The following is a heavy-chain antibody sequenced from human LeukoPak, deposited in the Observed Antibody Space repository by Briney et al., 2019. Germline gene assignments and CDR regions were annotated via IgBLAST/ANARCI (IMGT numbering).Heavy chain of an antibody. CDR3: VRHSSGWGNFDY. CDR2: IYHSGTT. Sequence: SETLSLTCSVSSGSISSNYYWAWIRQPPGKGLEWIGSIYHSGTTYYNPSLKSRVTISVDTFKNQFSLKLSSVTAADTAVYYCVRHSSGWGNFDYWGQGTLVTVSS. J-gene: IGHJ4*02. V-gene: IGHV4-39*01. CDR1: SGSISSNYY. D-gene: IGHD6-19*01.